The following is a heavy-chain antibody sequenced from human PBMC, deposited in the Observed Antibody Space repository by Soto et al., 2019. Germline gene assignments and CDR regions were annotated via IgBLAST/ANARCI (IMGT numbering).Heavy chain of an antibody. Sequence: PGGSLRLSCAASGFTFDDYAMHWVRQAPGKGLEWVSGISWNSGSIGYADSVKGRFTISRDNAKNSLYLQMNSLRAEDTALYYCAKDSAGDWNYAFYYYGMDVWGQGTTVTVSS. CDR1: GFTFDDYA. J-gene: IGHJ6*02. CDR2: ISWNSGSI. V-gene: IGHV3-9*01. CDR3: AKDSAGDWNYAFYYYGMDV. D-gene: IGHD1-7*01.